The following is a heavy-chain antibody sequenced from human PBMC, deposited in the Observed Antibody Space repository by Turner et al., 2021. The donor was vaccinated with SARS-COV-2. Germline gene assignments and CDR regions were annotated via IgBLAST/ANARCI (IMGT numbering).Heavy chain of an antibody. CDR1: GGSSSSKS. Sequence: QVQLQESGPGLVRPSETLALTCTVSGGSSSSKSWSWIRQSPGRGLEWNGYFYKIGSIDYNPTLMSRVTISVDTSKNQLSLNLISVTAADTAVYYCARHQGSASGYDHGMNVWGQGTAVIVSS. J-gene: IGHJ6*02. V-gene: IGHV4-59*08. CDR2: FYKIGSI. CDR3: ARHQGSASGYDHGMNV. D-gene: IGHD1-26*01.